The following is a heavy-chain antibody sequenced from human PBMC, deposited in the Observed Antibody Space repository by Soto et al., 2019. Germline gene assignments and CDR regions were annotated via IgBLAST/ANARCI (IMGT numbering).Heavy chain of an antibody. CDR3: AKEAPYDYVWGSYRSNFDY. CDR2: ISYDGSNK. J-gene: IGHJ4*02. Sequence: QVQLVESGGGVVQPGRSLRLSCAASGFTFSSYGMHWVRQPPGKGLEWVAVISYDGSNKYYADSVKGRFTISRDNSKNTLYLQMNSLRAEDTAVYYCAKEAPYDYVWGSYRSNFDYWGQGTLVTVSS. D-gene: IGHD3-16*02. V-gene: IGHV3-30*18. CDR1: GFTFSSYG.